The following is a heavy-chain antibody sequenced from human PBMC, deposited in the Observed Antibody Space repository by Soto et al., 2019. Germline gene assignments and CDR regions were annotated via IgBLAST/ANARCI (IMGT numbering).Heavy chain of an antibody. CDR2: IIPIFGTA. D-gene: IGHD6-13*01. V-gene: IGHV1-69*13. Sequence: SVKVSCKASGGTFSSYAISWVRQAPGQGLEWMGGIIPIFGTANYAQKFQGRVTITADESTSTAYKELSSLRSEDTAVYYCARGLGIAAAGPVDVWGQGTTVTISS. J-gene: IGHJ6*02. CDR1: GGTFSSYA. CDR3: ARGLGIAAAGPVDV.